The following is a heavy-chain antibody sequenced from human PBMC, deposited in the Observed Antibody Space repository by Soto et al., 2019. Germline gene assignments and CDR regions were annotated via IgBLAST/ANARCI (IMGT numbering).Heavy chain of an antibody. J-gene: IGHJ6*02. CDR2: ISSSSSTI. D-gene: IGHD5-18*01. V-gene: IGHV3-48*02. Sequence: AEESLRLSCAASGFTFSSYSMNWVRQAPGKGLKWVSYISSSSSTIYYADSVKGRFTISRDNAKNSLYLQMNSLRDEDTAVYYCARDQAMIQLPYYYYYGMDVWGQGTTVTVSS. CDR1: GFTFSSYS. CDR3: ARDQAMIQLPYYYYYGMDV.